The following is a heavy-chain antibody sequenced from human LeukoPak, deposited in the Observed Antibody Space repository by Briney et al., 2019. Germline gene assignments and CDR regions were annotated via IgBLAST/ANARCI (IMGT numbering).Heavy chain of an antibody. Sequence: GGPLRLSCAASGFTFSSYEMNWVRQAPGKGLEWVSAISGSGGSTYYADSVKGRFTISRDNSKNTLYLQMNSLRAEDTAVYYCAKAYSAGYSSSWYQNWFDPWGQGTLVTVSS. CDR2: ISGSGGST. CDR3: AKAYSAGYSSSWYQNWFDP. CDR1: GFTFSSYE. J-gene: IGHJ5*02. V-gene: IGHV3-23*01. D-gene: IGHD6-13*01.